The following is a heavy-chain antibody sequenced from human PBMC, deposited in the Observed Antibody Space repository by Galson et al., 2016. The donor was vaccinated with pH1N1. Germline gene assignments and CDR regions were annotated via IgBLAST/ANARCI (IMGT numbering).Heavy chain of an antibody. CDR1: GGTFSTYV. D-gene: IGHD4-23*01. CDR2: IVPITGVT. Sequence: SVKVSCKASGGTFSTYVIIWVRQAPGQGLEWMGRIVPITGVTNYAQKFQDRVTIIADESTSTAYMELSSLGSEDTGVYYCAPGGDDYGGNPHWFDPWGQGTLVTVSS. J-gene: IGHJ5*02. V-gene: IGHV1-69*04. CDR3: APGGDDYGGNPHWFDP.